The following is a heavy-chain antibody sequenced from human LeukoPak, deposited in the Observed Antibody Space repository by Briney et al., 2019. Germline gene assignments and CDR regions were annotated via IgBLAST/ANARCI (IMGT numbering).Heavy chain of an antibody. CDR2: IIPIFGTA. J-gene: IGHJ5*02. CDR1: GGTFSSYA. Sequence: ASVKLSCKASGGTFSSYAISWVRQAPGQGLEWMGWIIPIFGTANYAQKFQGRVTITTDESTSTAYMELSSLRSDDTAVYYCARGGSHYYDSSGSYGWFDPRGQGTLVTVSS. D-gene: IGHD3-22*01. CDR3: ARGGSHYYDSSGSYGWFDP. V-gene: IGHV1-69*05.